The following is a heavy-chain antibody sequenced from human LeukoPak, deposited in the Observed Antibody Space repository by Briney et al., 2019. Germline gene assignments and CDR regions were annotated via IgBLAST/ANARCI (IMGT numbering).Heavy chain of an antibody. CDR3: AREGPARFLEWLLFFDY. J-gene: IGHJ4*02. V-gene: IGHV3-64*02. D-gene: IGHD3-3*01. Sequence: GGSLRLSCAASGFSFSTYAMHWVRQAPGKDLQFVSAISSNGRKTYYADSVKGRFIISRDNSKNTLYLQMGSLRADGMAVYYCAREGPARFLEWLLFFDYWGQGTLVTVSS. CDR1: GFSFSTYA. CDR2: ISSNGRKT.